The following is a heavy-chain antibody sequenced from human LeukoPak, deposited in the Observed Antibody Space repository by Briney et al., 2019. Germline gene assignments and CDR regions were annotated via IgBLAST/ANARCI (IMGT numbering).Heavy chain of an antibody. V-gene: IGHV3-64D*09. CDR3: VRSMGYYYDSGGRFDY. CDR1: GFTFSSYA. J-gene: IGHJ4*02. Sequence: PGGSLRLSCSASGFTFSSYAMHWVRQAPGKGLEYVSAISSNGGSTFYADSVKGRFTISRDNSKNTLYLQMSSLRAEDTAVYYCVRSMGYYYDSGGRFDYWGQGTLVTVSS. D-gene: IGHD3-22*01. CDR2: ISSNGGST.